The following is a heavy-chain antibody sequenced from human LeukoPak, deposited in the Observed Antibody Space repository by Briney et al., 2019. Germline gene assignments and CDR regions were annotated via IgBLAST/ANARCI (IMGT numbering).Heavy chain of an antibody. D-gene: IGHD1-26*01. Sequence: GGSLRLSCAASGFTFSSYGMHWVRQAPGRGLEWVAVISYDGSDKYYADSVRGRFTISRDNSKNTLYLQMNSLRAEDTAVYYCAKDRYSGSYSRNYYYGMDVWGRGTTATVS. V-gene: IGHV3-30*18. CDR3: AKDRYSGSYSRNYYYGMDV. CDR1: GFTFSSYG. CDR2: ISYDGSDK. J-gene: IGHJ6*02.